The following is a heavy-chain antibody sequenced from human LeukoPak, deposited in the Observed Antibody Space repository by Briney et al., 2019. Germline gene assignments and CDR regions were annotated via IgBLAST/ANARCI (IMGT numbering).Heavy chain of an antibody. J-gene: IGHJ3*02. D-gene: IGHD3-9*01. Sequence: GPSLRPARAPAASTVGSYATHSVRQAPGRGRGWVLFVWFEVRNTYYTDSLTDRSTISRDNSNNTMYLQMHSLRVEDTAVYYCAEGRRYDILTGWRKTYNAFDIWGQGTMVTVSS. V-gene: IGHV3-30*02. CDR2: VWFEVRNT. CDR3: AEGRRYDILTGWRKTYNAFDI. CDR1: ASTVGSYA.